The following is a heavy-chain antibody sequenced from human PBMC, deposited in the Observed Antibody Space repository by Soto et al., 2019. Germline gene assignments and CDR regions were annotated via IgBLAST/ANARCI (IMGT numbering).Heavy chain of an antibody. J-gene: IGHJ6*02. D-gene: IGHD6-13*01. CDR1: GFTFDDYA. CDR2: ISWNSGSI. CDR3: AKGDSSSFYYSMDV. Sequence: EVQLVESGGGLVQPGRSLRLSCAASGFTFDDYAMHWVRQAPGKGLEWVSGISWNSGSIGYADSVKGRFTISRDNAKSSLYLQMNSLRAEDTALYYCAKGDSSSFYYSMDVWGPGTTVPVSS. V-gene: IGHV3-9*01.